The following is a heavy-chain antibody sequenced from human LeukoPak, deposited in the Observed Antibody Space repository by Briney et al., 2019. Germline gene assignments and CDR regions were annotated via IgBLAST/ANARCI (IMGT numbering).Heavy chain of an antibody. CDR3: AIGGDSSTSCYRCFNY. J-gene: IGHJ4*02. CDR1: GYRFTNYW. Sequence: HGESLKISCKGSGYRFTNYWIGWVRQMPGKGLEWMGIIYPGDSDTRYSPSFQGQVTISAHKSISTAYLQWSSLKASDTAIYFCAIGGDSSTSCYRCFNYWGQGTLVTVSS. V-gene: IGHV5-51*01. D-gene: IGHD2-2*02. CDR2: IYPGDSDT.